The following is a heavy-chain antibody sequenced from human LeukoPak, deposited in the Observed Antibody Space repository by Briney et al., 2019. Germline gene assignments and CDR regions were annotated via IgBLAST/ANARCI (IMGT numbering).Heavy chain of an antibody. CDR2: TYYRSKWYN. J-gene: IGHJ5*02. V-gene: IGHV6-1*01. Sequence: SQTLSLTCAISGDSVSSNSAAWNWIRQSPSRGLEWLGRTYYRSKWYNDSAVSVKSRITINPDTSKNQFSLQLNSVTPEDTAVYYCARGGWELFIWVNWFDPWGQGTLVTVSS. CDR1: GDSVSSNSAA. CDR3: ARGGWELFIWVNWFDP. D-gene: IGHD1-26*01.